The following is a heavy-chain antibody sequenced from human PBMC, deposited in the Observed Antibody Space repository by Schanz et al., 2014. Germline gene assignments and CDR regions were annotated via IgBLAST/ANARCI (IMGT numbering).Heavy chain of an antibody. CDR3: AKDPSHGDYDYYFDY. CDR1: GFTFSTYA. CDR2: ISHSGGSK. J-gene: IGHJ4*02. Sequence: EVQLVESGGGLVKPGGSLRLSCAASGFTFSTYAMSWVRQAPGKGLEWVSSISHSGGSKYYADSVKGRFTISRDNSENTLYLQMNSLRAEDTAVYYCAKDPSHGDYDYYFDYWGQGTLVTVSS. V-gene: IGHV3-23*04. D-gene: IGHD3-22*01.